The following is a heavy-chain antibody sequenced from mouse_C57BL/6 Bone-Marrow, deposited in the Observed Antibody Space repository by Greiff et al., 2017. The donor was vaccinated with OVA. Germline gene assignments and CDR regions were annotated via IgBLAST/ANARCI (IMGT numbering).Heavy chain of an antibody. CDR3: ASCLPGVFDY. V-gene: IGHV1-82*01. CDR1: GYAFSSSW. J-gene: IGHJ2*01. Sequence: QVQLQQSGPELVKPGASVKISCKASGYAFSSSWMNWVKQRPGKGLEWIGRIYPGDGDTNYNGKFKGKATLTADKSSSTAYMQLSSLTSEDSVVYFCASCLPGVFDYWGQGTTLTVSS. CDR2: IYPGDGDT.